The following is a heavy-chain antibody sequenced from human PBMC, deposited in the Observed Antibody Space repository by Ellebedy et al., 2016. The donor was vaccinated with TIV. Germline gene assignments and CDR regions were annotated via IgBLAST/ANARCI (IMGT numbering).Heavy chain of an antibody. CDR3: KMTTVTTESYYYYGMDV. V-gene: IGHV4-31*03. CDR1: GGSISSGGYY. Sequence: LRLSXTVSGGSISSGGYYWSWIRQHPGKGLEWIGYIYYSGSTYYNPSLKSRVTTSVDTSKNQFSLKLSSVTAADTAVYYCKMTTVTTESYYYYGMDVWGQGTTVTVSS. CDR2: IYYSGST. D-gene: IGHD4-17*01. J-gene: IGHJ6*02.